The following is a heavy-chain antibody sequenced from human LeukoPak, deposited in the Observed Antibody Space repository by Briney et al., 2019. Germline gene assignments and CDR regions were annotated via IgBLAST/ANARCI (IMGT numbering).Heavy chain of an antibody. V-gene: IGHV1-2*06. D-gene: IGHD6-19*01. J-gene: IGHJ4*02. Sequence: ASVKVSCKASGYTFTSYDMHWVRQAPGQGLEWMGRINPNSGGTNYAQKFQGRVTMTRDTSISTAYMELSRLRSDDTAVYYCASLSSGWPGGVDYWGQGTLVTVSS. CDR1: GYTFTSYD. CDR3: ASLSSGWPGGVDY. CDR2: INPNSGGT.